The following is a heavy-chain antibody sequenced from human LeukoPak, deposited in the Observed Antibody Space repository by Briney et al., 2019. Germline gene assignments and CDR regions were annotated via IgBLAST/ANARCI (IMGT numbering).Heavy chain of an antibody. Sequence: SGGSLRLSCAASGFTFDDYGMSWVRQAPGKGLEWVSGINWNGGSTGYADSVKGRFTISRDNAKNSLYLQMNSLRAEDTAVYYCARGVTMIVVVTQSYFDLWGRGTLVTVSS. CDR3: ARGVTMIVVVTQSYFDL. J-gene: IGHJ2*01. D-gene: IGHD3-22*01. CDR1: GFTFDDYG. CDR2: INWNGGST. V-gene: IGHV3-20*04.